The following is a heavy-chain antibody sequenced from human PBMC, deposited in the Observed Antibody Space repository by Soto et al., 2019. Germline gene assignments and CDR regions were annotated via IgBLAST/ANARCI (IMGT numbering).Heavy chain of an antibody. J-gene: IGHJ3*02. D-gene: IGHD3-10*01. V-gene: IGHV3-23*01. Sequence: EMQLLESGGGLVQPGGSLRLSCAASGFTFSSYAMSWVRQAPGKGLEWVSEISGSGGGTYYADSVKGRFTISRDNSKNTLYLQMNSLRAEDTAVYYCAKNYGSGSYSAFDIWGQGTMVTVSS. CDR1: GFTFSSYA. CDR2: ISGSGGGT. CDR3: AKNYGSGSYSAFDI.